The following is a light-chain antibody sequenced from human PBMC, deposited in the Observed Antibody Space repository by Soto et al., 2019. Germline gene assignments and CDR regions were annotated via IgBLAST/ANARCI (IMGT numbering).Light chain of an antibody. CDR1: HSVTTH. CDR2: DAS. CDR3: QQRSDSIT. J-gene: IGKJ5*01. Sequence: IVLAQAPDSLPFSPGESATLSFWASHSVTTHLAWFQQRPGQTPRLLIYDASTRAPGIPARFSGRGSGADFTLTISSLEPEDFAVYYCQQRSDSITFGQGTRLEIK. V-gene: IGKV3-11*01.